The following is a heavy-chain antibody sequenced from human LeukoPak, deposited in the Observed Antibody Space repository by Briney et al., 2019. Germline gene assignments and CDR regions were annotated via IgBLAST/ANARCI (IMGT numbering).Heavy chain of an antibody. CDR1: GFTFSIYA. V-gene: IGHV3-23*01. Sequence: GGSLRLSCAASGFTFSIYAMAWVRQAPGKGLEWVSSISGSGTSTYYADSVKGRFTISRDNSKNTLYLQMISLKAEDTAVYYCVRDLTYCGGDCYQVYWGQGTLVTVSS. J-gene: IGHJ4*02. CDR2: ISGSGTST. D-gene: IGHD2-21*02. CDR3: VRDLTYCGGDCYQVY.